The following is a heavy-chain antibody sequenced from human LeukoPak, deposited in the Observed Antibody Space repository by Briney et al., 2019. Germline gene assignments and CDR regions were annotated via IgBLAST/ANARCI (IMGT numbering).Heavy chain of an antibody. CDR3: ASLSLGHY. CDR1: GFTFSSYA. CDR2: IYSGGST. J-gene: IGHJ4*02. D-gene: IGHD6-6*01. V-gene: IGHV3-53*01. Sequence: GGSLRLSCAASGFTFSSYAMSWVRQAPGKGLEWVSVIYSGGSTYYADSVKGRFTISRDTSKNTLSLQMNSLRAEDTAVYYCASLSLGHYWGQGTLVTVSS.